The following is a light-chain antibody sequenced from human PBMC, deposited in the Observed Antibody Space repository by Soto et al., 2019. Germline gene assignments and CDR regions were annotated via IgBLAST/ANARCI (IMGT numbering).Light chain of an antibody. J-gene: IGKJ4*01. Sequence: EIVLTQSPATLSLSPGERATLSCRASQSVSSYLAWYQQKPGQAPRLLIYDASNRATGIPARFSGSGSETDFNRTISSLEPEDFAVYYCQQRSNWPSTFGGGTKVEIK. CDR3: QQRSNWPST. CDR2: DAS. V-gene: IGKV3-11*01. CDR1: QSVSSY.